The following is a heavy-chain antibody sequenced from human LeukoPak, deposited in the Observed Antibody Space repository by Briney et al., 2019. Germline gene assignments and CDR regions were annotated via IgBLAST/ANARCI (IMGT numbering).Heavy chain of an antibody. Sequence: SETLSLTCTVSGGSMTGYYWRWIRQPPGKGLEWIGNIYSGGSTKYNPSLESRVTISIDTSKRQFSLDLSSVTAADTAVYYCARRVAATGMVDSWGQGALVTVSS. CDR2: IYSGGST. V-gene: IGHV4-4*09. D-gene: IGHD6-25*01. CDR1: GGSMTGYY. J-gene: IGHJ4*02. CDR3: ARRVAATGMVDS.